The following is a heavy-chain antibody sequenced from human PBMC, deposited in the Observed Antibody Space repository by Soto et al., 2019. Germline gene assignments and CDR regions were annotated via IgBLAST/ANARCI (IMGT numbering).Heavy chain of an antibody. CDR2: INPSGGST. Sequence: QVQLVQSGAEVKKPGASVKVSCKASGYTFSSYHMHWVRQAPGQGLEWMGIINPSGGSTSYAQKSQGRVTMTRDTSTSTVYMELSSLRSEDTAVYYCVRDSGGVTSNWFDPWGQGTLVTVSS. CDR3: VRDSGGVTSNWFDP. CDR1: GYTFSSYH. D-gene: IGHD3-16*01. V-gene: IGHV1-46*03. J-gene: IGHJ5*02.